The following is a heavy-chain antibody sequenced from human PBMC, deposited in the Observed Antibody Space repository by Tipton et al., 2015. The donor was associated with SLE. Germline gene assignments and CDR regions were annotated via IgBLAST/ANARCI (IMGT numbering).Heavy chain of an antibody. Sequence: QSGPEVKKPGESLKISCEGSGYSFANYWIGWVRQMPGKGLEWMGIIFPGDSDTRYSPSFQGQVTISAVKSINTAYLQWSSLKASDTAMYYCARHEGLLSYFDYWGQGTLVTVSS. CDR1: GYSFANYW. J-gene: IGHJ4*02. V-gene: IGHV5-51*01. CDR2: IFPGDSDT. D-gene: IGHD2/OR15-2a*01. CDR3: ARHEGLLSYFDY.